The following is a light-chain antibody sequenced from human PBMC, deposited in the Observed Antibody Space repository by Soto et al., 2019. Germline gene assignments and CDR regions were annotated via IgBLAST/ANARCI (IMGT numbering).Light chain of an antibody. CDR2: DAS. CDR3: QHYNSYSWT. CDR1: QSITIW. J-gene: IGKJ1*01. Sequence: DIQMTQSPSTLSASVGDRVTITCRASQSITIWLAWYQQKPGKAPKLLIFDASSLESGVPSRFSGSGSGTEFTLTSSSLQPDYFATYYCQHYNSYSWTFGQGTKVEIK. V-gene: IGKV1-5*01.